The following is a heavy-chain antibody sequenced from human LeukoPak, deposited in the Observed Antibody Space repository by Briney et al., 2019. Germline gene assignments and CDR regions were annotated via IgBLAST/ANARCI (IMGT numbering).Heavy chain of an antibody. Sequence: PSETLSLTCTVSGGSISSYYWSWIRQPPGKGLEWIGYIYYSGSTNCNPSLKSRVTISVDTSKNQFSLKLSSVTAADTAVYYCARAGELLWFGVDYWGQGTLVTVSS. CDR3: ARAGELLWFGVDY. CDR1: GGSISSYY. V-gene: IGHV4-59*01. D-gene: IGHD3-10*01. J-gene: IGHJ4*02. CDR2: IYYSGST.